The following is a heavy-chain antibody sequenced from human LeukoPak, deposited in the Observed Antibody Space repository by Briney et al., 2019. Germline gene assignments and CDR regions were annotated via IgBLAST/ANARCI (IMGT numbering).Heavy chain of an antibody. CDR1: GFTFSSYW. Sequence: GGSLRLSCAASGFTFSSYWMSWVRQAPGKGLEWVANIKQDGSEKYYVDSVKGRFTISRDNAKNSLYLRMNSLRAEDTAVYYCAREGGSGSYYNPRYYYYGMDVWGQGTTVTVSS. V-gene: IGHV3-7*01. CDR3: AREGGSGSYYNPRYYYYGMDV. D-gene: IGHD3-10*01. J-gene: IGHJ6*02. CDR2: IKQDGSEK.